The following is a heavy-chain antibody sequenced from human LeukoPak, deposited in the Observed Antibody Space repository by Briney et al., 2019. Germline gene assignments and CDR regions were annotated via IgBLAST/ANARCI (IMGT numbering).Heavy chain of an antibody. J-gene: IGHJ4*02. V-gene: IGHV4-59*08. D-gene: IGHD5-18*01. Sequence: SETLSLTCTVSGGSISSYYWSWIRQPPGKGLEWIGYIYYSGSTNYNPSLKSRVTISVDTSKNQFSLKLSSVTAADTAVYYCARTQLWLNYFDYWGQGTLVTVSS. CDR3: ARTQLWLNYFDY. CDR1: GGSISSYY. CDR2: IYYSGST.